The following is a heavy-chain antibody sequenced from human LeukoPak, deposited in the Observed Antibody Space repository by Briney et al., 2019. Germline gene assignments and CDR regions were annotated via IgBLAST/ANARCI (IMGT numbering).Heavy chain of an antibody. V-gene: IGHV1-2*02. Sequence: GASVKASCKASGYTFTEYYMHWVRQAPGQGLEWMGWINPNSGGTNYAQKFQGRVTMTRDTSISTAYMELSRLRSDDTAVYYCARECKCSSTSCYIGRNWFDPWGQGTLVTVSS. CDR2: INPNSGGT. CDR3: ARECKCSSTSCYIGRNWFDP. J-gene: IGHJ5*02. CDR1: GYTFTEYY. D-gene: IGHD2-2*02.